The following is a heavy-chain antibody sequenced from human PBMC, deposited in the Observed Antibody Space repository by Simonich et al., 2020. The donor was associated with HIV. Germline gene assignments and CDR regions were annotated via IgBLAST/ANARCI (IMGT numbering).Heavy chain of an antibody. CDR2: ISWNTGSI. D-gene: IGHD6-6*01. CDR3: AKDRYSSSSGSFDY. V-gene: IGHV3-9*03. J-gene: IGHJ4*02. CDR1: GFTFDDYA. Sequence: EVQLVESGGGLVQPGRSLRLSCAASGFTFDDYAMHWVRQAPGKGLELVSGISWNTGSIGYADSVKGRFTISRDNAKNSLYLQMNSLRAEDMALYYCAKDRYSSSSGSFDYWGQGTLVTVSS.